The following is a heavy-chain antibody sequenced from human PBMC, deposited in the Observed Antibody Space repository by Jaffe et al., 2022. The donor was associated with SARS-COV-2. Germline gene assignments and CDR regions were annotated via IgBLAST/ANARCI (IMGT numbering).Heavy chain of an antibody. D-gene: IGHD3-9*01. Sequence: EVQLVESGGGLVQPGGSLRLSCVASGFRLSNYWMTWVRQAPGKGLEWVADISGDGRGKYYMDSVKGRFTISRDNAKNSLSLQMNSLRAEDTAVYFCGTFDLNWGQGTLVTVSS. CDR3: GTFDLN. J-gene: IGHJ4*02. V-gene: IGHV3-7*01. CDR1: GFRLSNYW. CDR2: ISGDGRGK.